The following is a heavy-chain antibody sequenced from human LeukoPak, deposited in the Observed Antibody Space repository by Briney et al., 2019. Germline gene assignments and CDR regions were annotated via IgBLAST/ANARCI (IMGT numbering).Heavy chain of an antibody. CDR2: IKLDGSEK. D-gene: IGHD3/OR15-3a*01. CDR1: GFTFGKYW. CDR3: ARGGHWTFDH. V-gene: IGHV3-7*01. Sequence: GGSLRLSCVASGFTFGKYWMSWVRQAPGKGLEWVANIKLDGSEKNYVDSVKGRFTISRDNTKNSLYLQMNNLRAEDTAVYYCARGGHWTFDHWGQGILVTVSS. J-gene: IGHJ4*02.